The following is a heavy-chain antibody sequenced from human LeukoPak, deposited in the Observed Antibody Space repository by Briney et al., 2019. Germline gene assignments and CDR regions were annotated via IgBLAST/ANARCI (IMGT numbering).Heavy chain of an antibody. CDR2: INHSGST. D-gene: IGHD6-19*01. Sequence: PSETLSLTCAVYGGSFSGYYWSWIRQPPGKGLEWIGEINHSGSTNYNPSLKSRVTISVDTSKNQFPLKLSSVTAADTAVYYCARTAIAVAGTPFDYWGQGTLVTVSS. J-gene: IGHJ4*02. CDR3: ARTAIAVAGTPFDY. V-gene: IGHV4-34*01. CDR1: GGSFSGYY.